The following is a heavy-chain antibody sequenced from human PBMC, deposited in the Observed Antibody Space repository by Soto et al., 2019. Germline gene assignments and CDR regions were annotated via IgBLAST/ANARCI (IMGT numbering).Heavy chain of an antibody. CDR2: IYYSGST. CDR1: GGSISSSSYY. D-gene: IGHD3-9*01. Sequence: SETLSLTCTVSGGSISSSSYYRGWIRQPPGKGLEWIGSIYYSGSTYYNPSLKSRVTISVDTSKNQFSLKLSSVTAADTAVYYCARLMSQLGYYDILTGYYNYYGMDVWGQGTTVTVSS. V-gene: IGHV4-39*01. J-gene: IGHJ6*02. CDR3: ARLMSQLGYYDILTGYYNYYGMDV.